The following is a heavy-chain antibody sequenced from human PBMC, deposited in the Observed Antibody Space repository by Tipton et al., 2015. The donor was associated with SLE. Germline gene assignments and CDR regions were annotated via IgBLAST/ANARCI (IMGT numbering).Heavy chain of an antibody. Sequence: TLSLTCTVSGDSLIGSNWTGIRQPAGKGLEWIGRIYNGGSTNYNPSLKSRLSMSVDTSKNQMSLKLNSVTAADTAVYYCARTNRGCFDYWGQGTLVTVSS. CDR3: ARTNRGCFDY. CDR2: IYNGGST. CDR1: GDSLIGSN. D-gene: IGHD2-8*01. V-gene: IGHV4-4*07. J-gene: IGHJ4*02.